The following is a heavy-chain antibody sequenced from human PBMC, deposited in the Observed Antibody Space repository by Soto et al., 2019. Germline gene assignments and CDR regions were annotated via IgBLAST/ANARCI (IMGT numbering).Heavy chain of an antibody. CDR1: NSSLGAFH. J-gene: IGHJ3*01. CDR3: ARSPLSYDYVRQTWREVGDSFDV. D-gene: IGHD3-16*01. V-gene: IGHV4-34*02. CDR2: LIHGGST. Sequence: QVHLEQWGAGLLKPSETPSLTCAIYNSSLGAFHWTWIRQSPGKGLEWLGDLIHGGSTNYNPSHKSRVTFSLDTSKNKFSLQLMSVTAADTAVYYCARSPLSYDYVRQTWREVGDSFDVWGRGTLVTVSS.